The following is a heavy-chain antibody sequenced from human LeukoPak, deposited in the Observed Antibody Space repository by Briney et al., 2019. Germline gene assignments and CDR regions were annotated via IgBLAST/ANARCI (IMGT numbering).Heavy chain of an antibody. J-gene: IGHJ6*03. Sequence: GASVKVSCKASGYTFTSYDINWVRQATGQGLEWMGWMNPNSGNTGYAQKFQGRVTMTRNTSISTAYMELSSLRSEDTAVYYCAREIVDYGSGSPDPNVFYYYYYMDVWGKGTTVTVSS. CDR2: MNPNSGNT. V-gene: IGHV1-8*01. CDR3: AREIVDYGSGSPDPNVFYYYYYMDV. D-gene: IGHD3-10*01. CDR1: GYTFTSYD.